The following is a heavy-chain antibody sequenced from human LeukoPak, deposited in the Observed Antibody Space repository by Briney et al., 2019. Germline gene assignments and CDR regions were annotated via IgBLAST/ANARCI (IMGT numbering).Heavy chain of an antibody. J-gene: IGHJ4*02. D-gene: IGHD6-13*01. CDR1: GYSISSGYY. CDR3: ARSSLAAAGTFDY. CDR2: IYHSGST. Sequence: SETLSLTCTVSGYSISSGYYWGWIRQPPGKGLEWIGSIYHSGSTYYNPSLKSRVTISVDTSKNQFSLKLSSVTAADTAVYYCARSSLAAAGTFDYWGQGTLVTVSS. V-gene: IGHV4-38-2*02.